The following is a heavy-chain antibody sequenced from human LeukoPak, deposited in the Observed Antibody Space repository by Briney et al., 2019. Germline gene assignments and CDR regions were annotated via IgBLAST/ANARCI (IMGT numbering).Heavy chain of an antibody. CDR1: GYTFTGYY. CDR2: INPNSGGT. V-gene: IGHV1-2*02. CDR3: AREDSSGWYGMDV. J-gene: IGHJ6*02. Sequence: GASVKVSCKASGYTFTGYYMHWVRQAPGQGLEWMGWINPNSGGTNYAQKFQGRVTMTRDTSISTAYMELGRLRSDDTAVYYCAREDSSGWYGMDVWGQGTTVTVSS. D-gene: IGHD6-19*01.